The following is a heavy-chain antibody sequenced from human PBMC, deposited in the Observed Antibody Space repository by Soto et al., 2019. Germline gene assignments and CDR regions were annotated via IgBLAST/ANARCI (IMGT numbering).Heavy chain of an antibody. CDR2: TYYRSKWYN. Sequence: PTLSLTCAISGDSVSSNSAAWNWIRQSPSRGLEWLGRTYYRSKWYNDYAVSVKSRITINPDTSKNQFSLQLNSVTPEDTAVYYCARGDSSIAGPLDAFDIWGQGTMVTVSS. V-gene: IGHV6-1*01. D-gene: IGHD6-6*01. CDR1: GDSVSSNSAA. CDR3: ARGDSSIAGPLDAFDI. J-gene: IGHJ3*02.